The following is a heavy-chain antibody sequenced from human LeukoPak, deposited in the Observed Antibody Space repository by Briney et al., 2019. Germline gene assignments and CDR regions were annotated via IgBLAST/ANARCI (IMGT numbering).Heavy chain of an antibody. J-gene: IGHJ5*02. CDR2: IIPILGIA. D-gene: IGHD3-3*01. CDR3: ARGAHYYDFWSGYWNWFDP. V-gene: IGHV1-69*04. CDR1: GGTFSSYA. Sequence: SVKVSCKASGGTFSSYAISWVRQAPGQGLEWMGRIIPILGIANYAQKFQGRVTITADKSTSTAYMELSSLRSEDTAVYYCARGAHYYDFWSGYWNWFDPWGQGTLVTVSS.